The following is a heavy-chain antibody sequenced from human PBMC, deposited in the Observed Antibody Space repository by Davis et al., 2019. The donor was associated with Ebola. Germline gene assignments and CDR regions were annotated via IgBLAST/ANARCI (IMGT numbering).Heavy chain of an antibody. V-gene: IGHV4-59*12. J-gene: IGHJ4*02. CDR2: IYYSGST. CDR1: GGSISPYY. D-gene: IGHD3-22*01. CDR3: ARNSSGFGYFDY. Sequence: PSETLSLTCTVSGGSISPYYWSWIRQPPGKGLEWIGYIYYSGSTYYNPSLKSRLTISVDTSTNQFSLKLTSVSAADTAVYYCARNSSGFGYFDYWGQGTLVTVSS.